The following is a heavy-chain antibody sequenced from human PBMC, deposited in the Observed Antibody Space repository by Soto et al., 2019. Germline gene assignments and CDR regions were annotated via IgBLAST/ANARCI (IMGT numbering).Heavy chain of an antibody. CDR1: GYTFTSYY. CDR3: ARDRQQLGLYYYYGMDV. Sequence: ASVKVSCKASGYTFTSYYMHWVRQAPGQGLEWMGIINPSGGSTSYAQKFQGRVTMTRDTSTSTVYMELSSLRSEDTAVYYCARDRQQLGLYYYYGMDVWGQGTTVTVSS. V-gene: IGHV1-46*01. CDR2: INPSGGST. J-gene: IGHJ6*02. D-gene: IGHD6-13*01.